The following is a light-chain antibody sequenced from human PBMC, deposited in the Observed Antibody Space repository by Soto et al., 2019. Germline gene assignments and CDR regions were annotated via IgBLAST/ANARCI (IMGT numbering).Light chain of an antibody. Sequence: DIQMTQSPSTLSASVGDRVTITCRASQSISTWLAWYQQKAGKAPKLLIYDASSLESGVPSRFSGSGSGTEFTLTISTLQPDDFATFYCQQYDGYPWTFGQGTKVDIK. CDR1: QSISTW. CDR2: DAS. CDR3: QQYDGYPWT. V-gene: IGKV1-5*01. J-gene: IGKJ1*01.